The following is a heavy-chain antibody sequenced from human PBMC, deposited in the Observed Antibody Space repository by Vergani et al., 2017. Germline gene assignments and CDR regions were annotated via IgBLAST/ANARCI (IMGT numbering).Heavy chain of an antibody. CDR2: ISNEGSKK. Sequence: QVQLAESGGGRVQPGRSLRLSCAASGFSFSSHAIHWVRQAPGKGLEWVAVISNEGSKKYYADFVKGRFTISRDNSKNTLELQMNSLKTQDTAVYYCAKAGSVTSESLQYNFDMDVWGKVATVAVS. D-gene: IGHD3-10*01. CDR3: AKAGSVTSESLQYNFDMDV. V-gene: IGHV3-30*18. CDR1: GFSFSSHA. J-gene: IGHJ6*03.